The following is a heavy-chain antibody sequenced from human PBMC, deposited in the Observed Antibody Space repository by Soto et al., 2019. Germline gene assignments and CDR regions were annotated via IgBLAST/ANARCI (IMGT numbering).Heavy chain of an antibody. CDR2: IDWDDDK. J-gene: IGHJ4*02. V-gene: IGHV2-70*01. D-gene: IGHD3-3*01. CDR1: GFSLSTSGMC. CDR3: ARMRFWSGYYTYFDY. Sequence: LVNPTQTLTLTCTFSGFSLSTSGMCVSWIRQPPGKALEWLALIDWDDDKYYSTSLKTRLTISKDTSKNQVVLTMTNMDPVDTAMYYCARMRFWSGYYTYFDYWGQGTQVTVSS.